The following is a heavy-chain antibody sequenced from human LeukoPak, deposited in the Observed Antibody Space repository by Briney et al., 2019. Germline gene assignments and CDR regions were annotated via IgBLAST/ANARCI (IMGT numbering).Heavy chain of an antibody. V-gene: IGHV4-34*01. CDR3: ARGFDHYYGSGSYFR. J-gene: IGHJ4*02. Sequence: SETLSLTCAVYGGSFSGYYWSWIRQPPGKGLEWIGEINHSGSTNYNPSLKSRVTISVDTSKNQFSLKLSSVTAADTAVYYCARGFDHYYGSGSYFRWGQGTLSPSPQ. CDR1: GGSFSGYY. CDR2: INHSGST. D-gene: IGHD3-10*01.